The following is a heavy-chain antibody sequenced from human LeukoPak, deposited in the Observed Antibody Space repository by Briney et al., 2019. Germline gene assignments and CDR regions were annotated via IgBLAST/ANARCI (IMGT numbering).Heavy chain of an antibody. CDR3: ASLYFNYISGWTTYFVY. D-gene: IGHD6-19*01. Sequence: KPGESLKISCKGSGYSFTSHWIGWVRQMPGRGLEWMGIIYPGDSDIRYSPSFEGQITISADKSISTAHLQWSSLKASDTAMYFCASLYFNYISGWTTYFVYWGQGTLVTVSS. J-gene: IGHJ4*02. CDR2: IYPGDSDI. V-gene: IGHV5-51*01. CDR1: GYSFTSHW.